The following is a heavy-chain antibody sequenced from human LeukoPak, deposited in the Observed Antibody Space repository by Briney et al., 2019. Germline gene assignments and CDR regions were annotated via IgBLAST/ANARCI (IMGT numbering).Heavy chain of an antibody. Sequence: KSSQTLSLTCTVSGGSISSGGYYWSWIRQPPGKGLEWIGYIYHSGSTYYNPSLKSRVTISVDRSKNQFSLKLSSVTAADTAVYYCARDDRDVVVPAAMRYFDLWGRGTLVTVSS. V-gene: IGHV4-30-2*01. CDR3: ARDDRDVVVPAAMRYFDL. CDR2: IYHSGST. J-gene: IGHJ2*01. D-gene: IGHD2-2*01. CDR1: GGSISSGGYY.